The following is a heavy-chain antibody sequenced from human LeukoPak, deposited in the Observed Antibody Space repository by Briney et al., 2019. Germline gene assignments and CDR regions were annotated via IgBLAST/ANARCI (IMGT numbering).Heavy chain of an antibody. CDR1: GFTLSNYA. J-gene: IGHJ4*02. V-gene: IGHV3-21*01. D-gene: IGHD3-10*01. Sequence: GGSLRLSCSASGFTLSNYAMHWVRQAPGKGLEWVSSISSSSSYIYYADSVKGRFAISRDNAKNSLYLQMNSLRAEDTAVYYCAREYYGSGSLDYWGQGTLVTVSS. CDR2: ISSSSSYI. CDR3: AREYYGSGSLDY.